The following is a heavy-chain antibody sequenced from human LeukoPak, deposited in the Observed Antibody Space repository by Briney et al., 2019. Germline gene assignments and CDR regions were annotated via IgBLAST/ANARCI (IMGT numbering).Heavy chain of an antibody. D-gene: IGHD5-12*01. Sequence: ASVKVSCKASGYTFTGYYMHWARQAPGQGLEWMGWINPNSGGTNYAQKFQGRVTMTRDTSISTACMELSRLRSDDTAVYYCACYSGYALDGAFDIWGQGTMVTVSS. CDR1: GYTFTGYY. V-gene: IGHV1-2*02. J-gene: IGHJ3*02. CDR3: ACYSGYALDGAFDI. CDR2: INPNSGGT.